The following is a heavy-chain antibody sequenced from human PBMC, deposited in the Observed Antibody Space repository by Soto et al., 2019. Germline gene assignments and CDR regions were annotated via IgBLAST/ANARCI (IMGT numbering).Heavy chain of an antibody. Sequence: GGSLRLSCAASGFTFSSYAMSWVRQAPGKGLEWVSAISGSGGSTYYADSVEGPFTISRDNSKNTLYLQMNSLRAEDTAVYYCAKAVISDRPDKPDWICPRGQGTLVTVSS. D-gene: IGHD2-21*01. J-gene: IGHJ4*03. V-gene: IGHV3-23*01. CDR3: AKAVISDRPDKPDWICP. CDR2: ISGSGGST. CDR1: GFTFSSYA.